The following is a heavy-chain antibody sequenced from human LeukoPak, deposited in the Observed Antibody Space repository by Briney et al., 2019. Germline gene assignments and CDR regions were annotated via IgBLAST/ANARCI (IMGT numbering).Heavy chain of an antibody. Sequence: GGSLRLSCAASGFTFSSYAMSWVRQAPGKGLEWVSAISGSGGSTYYADSVKGRFTISRDNSKNTLYLQMNSLRAEDRAVYYCAKRNSSSWGGFDYWGQGTLVTVSS. D-gene: IGHD6-13*01. CDR3: AKRNSSSWGGFDY. V-gene: IGHV3-23*01. CDR1: GFTFSSYA. CDR2: ISGSGGST. J-gene: IGHJ4*02.